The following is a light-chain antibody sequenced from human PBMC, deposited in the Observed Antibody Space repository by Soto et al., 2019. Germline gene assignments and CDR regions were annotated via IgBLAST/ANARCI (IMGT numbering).Light chain of an antibody. CDR2: AAS. J-gene: IGKJ2*01. Sequence: DIQMTQSPSSLSASVGDRITITCRASPTISTYLNWYQQKPGKAPKLLISAASRLQSGVPSRFTGSGSGTEFTLTISSLQPEDFATYYCQQSHGLSYIFGLGTKVEI. CDR3: QQSHGLSYI. V-gene: IGKV1-39*01. CDR1: PTISTY.